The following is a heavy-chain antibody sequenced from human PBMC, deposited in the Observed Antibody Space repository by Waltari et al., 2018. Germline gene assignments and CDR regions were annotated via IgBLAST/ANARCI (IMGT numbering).Heavy chain of an antibody. Sequence: EVQLVESGGGLVKPGGSLSLSCAASGFTFSIYSMNWVRQAPGKGMQWVASSSSSSSYIYYADSVKGRFTSSRDNAKNSLYRQMNSLRAEDTAVYYCARDAARYYYDSSGYRSYYYYYGMDVWGQGTTVTVSS. D-gene: IGHD3-22*01. J-gene: IGHJ6*02. V-gene: IGHV3-21*01. CDR2: SSSSSSYI. CDR3: ARDAARYYYDSSGYRSYYYYYGMDV. CDR1: GFTFSIYS.